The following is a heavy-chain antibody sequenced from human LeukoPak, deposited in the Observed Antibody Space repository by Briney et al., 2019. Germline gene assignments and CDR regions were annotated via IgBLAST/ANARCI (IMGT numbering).Heavy chain of an antibody. D-gene: IGHD6-13*01. CDR3: AREYSSNWYPFDY. CDR1: GFTFSTYS. CDR2: ISSSSSYI. J-gene: IGHJ4*02. Sequence: GGSLRLSCVASGFTFSTYSMTWVRQAPGKGLEWVSSISSSSSYIYYADSVKGRFSISRDNAKNSVYLQMDSLRAEDTAEYYCAREYSSNWYPFDYWGQGILVTVSS. V-gene: IGHV3-21*01.